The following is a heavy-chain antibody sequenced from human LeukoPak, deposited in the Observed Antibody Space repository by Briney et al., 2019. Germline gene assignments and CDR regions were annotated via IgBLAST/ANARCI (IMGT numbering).Heavy chain of an antibody. CDR3: ARDPMVRGVAQISSPFDY. Sequence: ASVEVSCQASGYTFTSYGISWVRQAPGQGLEWMGWISAYNGNTNYAQKLQGRVTMTTDTSTSTAYMGLRSLRSDDTAVYYCARDPMVRGVAQISSPFDYWGQGTLVTVSS. CDR1: GYTFTSYG. V-gene: IGHV1-18*01. CDR2: ISAYNGNT. J-gene: IGHJ4*02. D-gene: IGHD3-10*01.